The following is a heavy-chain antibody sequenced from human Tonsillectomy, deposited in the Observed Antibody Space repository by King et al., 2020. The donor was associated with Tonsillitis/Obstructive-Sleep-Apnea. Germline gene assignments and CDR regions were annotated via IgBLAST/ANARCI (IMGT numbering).Heavy chain of an antibody. CDR1: GGSFSGYY. CDR2: IVHSGST. Sequence: VQLQQWGAGLLKPSETLSLTCAVYGGSFSGYYWSWVRQPPGKGLEWIGEIVHSGSTNYNPSLKSRVTISVDTSRTQFSLKLTSVTAADTAVYFCAREITTDAFDIWGQGTMVTVSS. CDR3: AREITTDAFDI. V-gene: IGHV4-34*12. J-gene: IGHJ3*02. D-gene: IGHD3-3*01.